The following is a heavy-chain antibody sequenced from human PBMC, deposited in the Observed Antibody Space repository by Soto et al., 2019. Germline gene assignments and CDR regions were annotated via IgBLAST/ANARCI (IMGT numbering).Heavy chain of an antibody. Sequence: VQLQQWGAGLLKPSETLSLTCAVYGGSFSGYHWRWFRQPPGKGLEWIGETNPSGSINYNPSLKSQVTISVDTSKNQFPLNLSSVTAADTAVYYCATFVGATTVTRGSPRDYWGQGTLVTVSS. CDR2: TNPSGSI. D-gene: IGHD4-4*01. CDR3: ATFVGATTVTRGSPRDY. V-gene: IGHV4-34*01. CDR1: GGSFSGYH. J-gene: IGHJ4*02.